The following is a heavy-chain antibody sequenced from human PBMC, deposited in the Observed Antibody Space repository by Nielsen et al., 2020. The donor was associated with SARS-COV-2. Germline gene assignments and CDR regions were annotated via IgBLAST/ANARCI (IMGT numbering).Heavy chain of an antibody. Sequence: SVKVSCKASGYTFTSYGISWVRQAPGQGLEWMGGIIPIFGTANYAQKFQGRVTITADESTSTAYMELSSLRSDDTAVYYCARDSPKYYYDSSGYRGWFDPWGQGTLVTVSS. CDR2: IIPIFGTA. J-gene: IGHJ5*02. CDR1: GYTFTSYG. V-gene: IGHV1-69*13. D-gene: IGHD3-22*01. CDR3: ARDSPKYYYDSSGYRGWFDP.